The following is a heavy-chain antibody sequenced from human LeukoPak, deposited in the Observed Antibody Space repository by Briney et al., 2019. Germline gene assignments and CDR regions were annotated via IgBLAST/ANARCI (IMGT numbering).Heavy chain of an antibody. CDR1: GFTVRSNY. CDR3: ARDAVGATPSAY. CDR2: IYGGGST. J-gene: IGHJ4*02. D-gene: IGHD1-26*01. Sequence: GGSLRLPCAASGFTVRSNYMSWVRQAPGKGLEWVSVIYGGGSTDYADSVKGRFTISRDNSKNTLYLQMNSLRAEDTAVYYCARDAVGATPSAYWGQGTLVTVSS. V-gene: IGHV3-66*01.